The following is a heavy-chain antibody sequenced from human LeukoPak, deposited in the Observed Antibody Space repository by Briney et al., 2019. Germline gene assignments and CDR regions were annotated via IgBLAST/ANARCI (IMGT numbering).Heavy chain of an antibody. D-gene: IGHD6-19*01. CDR2: IKGDGSDK. J-gene: IGHJ4*02. Sequence: GGSLRLSCAASGFTFINYWMSWVRQAPGKGLEWVANIKGDGSDKLFLDSLRGRFTISRDNAKNSLYLQMNNLRAEDTAVYYCARIGGSVDIGWFFDYRGQGTLVTVSS. CDR1: GFTFINYW. V-gene: IGHV3-7*01. CDR3: ARIGGSVDIGWFFDY.